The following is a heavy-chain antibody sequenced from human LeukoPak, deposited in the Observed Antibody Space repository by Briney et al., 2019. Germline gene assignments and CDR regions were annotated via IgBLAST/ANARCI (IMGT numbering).Heavy chain of an antibody. CDR1: GYSFTSYW. V-gene: IGHV5-51*01. CDR2: IYSGEYNT. CDR3: ARLNSRDSSYLQVNFDY. J-gene: IGHJ4*01. Sequence: GESLQIASKVSGYSFTSYWIGWVRQMPGKGREWMGFIYSGEYNTKYSPSFHVQVTITADKSISTAYLQWSSLKASDNAMYYCARLNSRDSSYLQVNFDYWGHGTLVTVSS. D-gene: IGHD6-19*01.